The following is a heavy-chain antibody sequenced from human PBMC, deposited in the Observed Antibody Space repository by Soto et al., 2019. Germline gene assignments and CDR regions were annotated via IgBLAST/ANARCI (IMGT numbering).Heavy chain of an antibody. Sequence: SVKVSCKASGFTFTSSAVQWVRQARGQRLEWIGWIVVGSGNTNYAQKFRERVTITRDMSTSTAYMELSSLRSEDTAVYYCAADPTYYYDSSGYYYVGNWFDPWGQGTLVTVSS. J-gene: IGHJ5*02. V-gene: IGHV1-58*01. CDR1: GFTFTSSA. CDR3: AADPTYYYDSSGYYYVGNWFDP. D-gene: IGHD3-22*01. CDR2: IVVGSGNT.